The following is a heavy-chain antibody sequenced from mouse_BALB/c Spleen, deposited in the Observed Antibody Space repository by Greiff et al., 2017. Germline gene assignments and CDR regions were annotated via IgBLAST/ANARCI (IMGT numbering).Heavy chain of an antibody. Sequence: EVQLQQSGPGLVKPSQSLSLTCSVTGYSITSGYYWNWIRQFPGNILEWMGYISYDGSNNYNPSLKNRISITRDTSKNQFFLKLNSVTTEDTATYYCARAYGNSFAYWGQGTLVTVSA. J-gene: IGHJ3*01. CDR1: GYSITSGYY. CDR2: ISYDGSN. D-gene: IGHD2-1*01. V-gene: IGHV3-6*02. CDR3: ARAYGNSFAY.